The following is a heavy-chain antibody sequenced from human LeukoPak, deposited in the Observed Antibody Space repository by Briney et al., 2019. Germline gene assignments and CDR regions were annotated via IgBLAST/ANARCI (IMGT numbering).Heavy chain of an antibody. V-gene: IGHV4-59*01. CDR2: IYYSGST. CDR3: ARGYYDFWSGYLGYNWFDP. J-gene: IGHJ5*02. CDR1: GGSFSGYY. D-gene: IGHD3-3*01. Sequence: SETLSLTCAVYGGSFSGYYWSWIRQPPGKGLEWIGYIYYSGSTNYNPSLKSRVTISVDTSKNQFSLKLSSVTAADTAVYYCARGYYDFWSGYLGYNWFDPWGQGTLVTVSS.